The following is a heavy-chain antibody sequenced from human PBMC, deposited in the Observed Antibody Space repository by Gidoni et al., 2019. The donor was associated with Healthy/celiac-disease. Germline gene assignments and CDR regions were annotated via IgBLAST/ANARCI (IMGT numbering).Heavy chain of an antibody. CDR3: ARLTMVQGVDYYYYYYYMDV. V-gene: IGHV5-10-1*03. CDR1: GYSFPSYW. Sequence: EVQLVQSGAEVKKPGESLRISCKGSGYSFPSYWISWVRQRPGKGLEWVGRIAASDSYTNYSPSFQGHVTISADKSISTAYLQWSSLKASDTAMYYCARLTMVQGVDYYYYYYYMDVWGKRDHGHRLL. J-gene: IGHJ6*03. D-gene: IGHD3-10*01. CDR2: IAASDSYT.